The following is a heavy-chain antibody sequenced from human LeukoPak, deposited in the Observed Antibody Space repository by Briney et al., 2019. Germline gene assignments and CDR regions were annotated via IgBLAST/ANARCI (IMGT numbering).Heavy chain of an antibody. J-gene: IGHJ4*02. D-gene: IGHD3-16*02. Sequence: SETLSLTCTVSGGSISSYYWSWIRQPAGKGLEWIGRIYTSGSTNYNPSLKSRVTMSVDTSKNQFSLKLSSVTAADTAVYYCARRKNYDYVWGSYRIMRRYFDYWGQGTLVTVSS. CDR1: GGSISSYY. CDR2: IYTSGST. V-gene: IGHV4-4*07. CDR3: ARRKNYDYVWGSYRIMRRYFDY.